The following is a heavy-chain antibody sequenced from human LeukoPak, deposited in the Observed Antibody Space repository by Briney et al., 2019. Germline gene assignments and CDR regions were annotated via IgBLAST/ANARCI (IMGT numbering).Heavy chain of an antibody. CDR2: ISGDGVST. CDR3: AKDGYYDILTGSNWYSDL. V-gene: IGHV3-43*02. J-gene: IGHJ2*01. D-gene: IGHD3-9*01. Sequence: GGSRRLSCAASGFTFDDYAMHWVRQAPGKGLNWVSLISGDGVSTYYADSVKGRFTISRDNSKNSLYLPTNSLTTEDPALHSCAKDGYYDILTGSNWYSDLWSRGTLVTVPS. CDR1: GFTFDDYA.